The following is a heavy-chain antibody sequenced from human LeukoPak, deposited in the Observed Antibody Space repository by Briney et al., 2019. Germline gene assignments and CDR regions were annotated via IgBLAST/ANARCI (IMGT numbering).Heavy chain of an antibody. D-gene: IGHD3-9*01. V-gene: IGHV3-21*01. CDR1: GFTFSSYS. Sequence: GGSLRLSCAASGFTFSSYSMNWVRHAPGKGLEWVSSISSSSSYIYYADSVKGRFTISRDNAKNSLYLQMNSLRAEDTAVYYCARGMMDYDILTGYLYFDYWGQGTLVTVSS. J-gene: IGHJ4*02. CDR2: ISSSSSYI. CDR3: ARGMMDYDILTGYLYFDY.